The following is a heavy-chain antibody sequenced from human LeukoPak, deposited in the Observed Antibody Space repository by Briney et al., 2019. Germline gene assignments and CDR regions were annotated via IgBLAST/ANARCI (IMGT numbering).Heavy chain of an antibody. Sequence: GRSLRLSCAASGFTFSSYGMHWVRQAPGKGLEWVAVISYDGSNKYYADSVKGRFTISRDNSKNTLYLQMNSLRAEDTAVYYCAREAYYYDSSGYLDYWGQGTLVTVSS. CDR1: GFTFSSYG. V-gene: IGHV3-30*03. CDR3: AREAYYYDSSGYLDY. D-gene: IGHD3-22*01. J-gene: IGHJ4*02. CDR2: ISYDGSNK.